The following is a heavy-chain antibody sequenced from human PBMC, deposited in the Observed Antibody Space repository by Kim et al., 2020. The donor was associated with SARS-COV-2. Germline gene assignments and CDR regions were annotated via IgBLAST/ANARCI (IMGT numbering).Heavy chain of an antibody. V-gene: IGHV1-69*06. Sequence: SVKVSCKASGGTFSNYAINWVRQAPGQGLEWMGGIIPLFGTTSHAQRFKGKLTITVDKSTSTAYMEVTSLTSEDTAVYYCASSLVKRPWLGEGFDMWGQGTLVTVSS. CDR1: GGTFSNYA. D-gene: IGHD6-19*01. CDR3: ASSLVKRPWLGEGFDM. CDR2: IIPLFGTT. J-gene: IGHJ3*02.